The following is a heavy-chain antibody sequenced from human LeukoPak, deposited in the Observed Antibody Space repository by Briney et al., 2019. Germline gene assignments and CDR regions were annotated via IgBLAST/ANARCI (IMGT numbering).Heavy chain of an antibody. V-gene: IGHV4-30-2*01. Sequence: SETLSLTCAVSGGSISSGGYSWSWIRQPPGKGLEWIGYIYHSGSTYYNPSLKSRVTISVDRSKNQFSLKLSSVTAADTAVYYCAREVMDYGGNPRYWFDPWGQGTLVTVSS. CDR2: IYHSGST. CDR3: AREVMDYGGNPRYWFDP. D-gene: IGHD4-23*01. J-gene: IGHJ5*02. CDR1: GGSISSGGYS.